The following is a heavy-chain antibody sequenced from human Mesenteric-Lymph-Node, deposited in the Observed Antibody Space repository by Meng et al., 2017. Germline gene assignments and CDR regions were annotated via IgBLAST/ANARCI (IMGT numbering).Heavy chain of an antibody. J-gene: IGHJ4*01. CDR1: GFTFSSYW. CDR2: ISGSGGST. Sequence: GESLKISCAASGFTFSSYWMSWVRQAPGKGLEWVSAISGSGGSTYYADSVKGRFTISRDNAKNTLYLQMNSLRAEDTAFYYCAREVGVFDYWGHGTLVTVSS. D-gene: IGHD3-22*01. CDR3: AREVGVFDY. V-gene: IGHV3-23*01.